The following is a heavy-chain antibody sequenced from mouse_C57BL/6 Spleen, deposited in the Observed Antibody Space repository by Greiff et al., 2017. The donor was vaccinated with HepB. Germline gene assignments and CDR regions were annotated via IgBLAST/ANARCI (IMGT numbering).Heavy chain of an antibody. CDR1: GFTFSSYA. J-gene: IGHJ2*01. CDR2: ISDGGSYT. V-gene: IGHV5-4*03. Sequence: VKLVESGGGLVKPGGSLKLSCAASGFTFSSYAMSWVRQTPEKRLEWVATISDGGSYTYYPDNVKGRFTISRDNAKNNLYLQMSHLKSEDTAMYYCARGDYFDYWGQGTTLTVSS. CDR3: ARGDYFDY.